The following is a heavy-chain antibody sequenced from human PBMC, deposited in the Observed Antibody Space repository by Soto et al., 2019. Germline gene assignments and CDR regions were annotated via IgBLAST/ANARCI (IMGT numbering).Heavy chain of an antibody. Sequence: SGPTLVNPTQTLTLTCTFSGFSFTTAGVAVGWIRQTPGGALEWLTLIYYNDDRRFSPSLKTRLTIAGDTSKNQVVLSLTNVDPGDTATYFCAHSDGGYEIIYFDFWGQGIPVTVSS. J-gene: IGHJ4*02. CDR1: GFSFTTAGVA. CDR3: AHSDGGYEIIYFDF. D-gene: IGHD5-12*01. V-gene: IGHV2-5*01. CDR2: IYYNDDR.